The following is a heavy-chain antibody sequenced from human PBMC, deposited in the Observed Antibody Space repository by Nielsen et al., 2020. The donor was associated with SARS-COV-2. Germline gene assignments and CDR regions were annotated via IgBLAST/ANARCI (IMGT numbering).Heavy chain of an antibody. CDR2: INPHRGST. CDR3: AKDLGLAVGYAPDI. J-gene: IGHJ3*02. Sequence: ASVKVSCKASGYTFTDYFIHWVRQAPGQGLEWMGWINPHRGSTNYAQKFRGRVTMTRDTSISTAYMELTRLTSDDTAIYYCAKDLGLAVGYAPDIWGQGTMVTVSS. V-gene: IGHV1-2*02. CDR1: GYTFTDYF. D-gene: IGHD2-21*01.